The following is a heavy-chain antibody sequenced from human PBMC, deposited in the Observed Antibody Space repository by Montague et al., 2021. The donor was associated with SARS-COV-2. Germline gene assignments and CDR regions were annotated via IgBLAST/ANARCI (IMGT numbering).Heavy chain of an antibody. V-gene: IGHV3-30*04. CDR1: GFIFSNFA. D-gene: IGHD5-18*01. J-gene: IGHJ4*02. CDR3: ARDLAGGYSYYFDY. CDR2: ITYDGSNK. Sequence: SLRLSCAASGFIFSNFAFHWVRQAPGKGLEWLAIITYDGSNKYYADSVKGRFTISRDNSKNTLYLQMNSLRAEDTAVYYCARDLAGGYSYYFDYWGQGTLVTVSS.